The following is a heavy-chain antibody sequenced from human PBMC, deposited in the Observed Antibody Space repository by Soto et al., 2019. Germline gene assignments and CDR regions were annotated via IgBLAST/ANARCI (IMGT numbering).Heavy chain of an antibody. CDR2: IYPGDSDT. V-gene: IGHV5-51*01. J-gene: IGHJ5*02. CDR1: GYSFTSYW. CDR3: ATLTHTDPWQTLTTPDNWFDP. Sequence: PGESLKISCKGSGYSFTSYWIGWVRQMPGKGLEWMGIIYPGDSDTRYSPSFQGQVTISADKSISTAYLQWSSLKASDTAMYYCATLTHTDPWQTLTTPDNWFDPWGQGTLVTVSS. D-gene: IGHD4-4*01.